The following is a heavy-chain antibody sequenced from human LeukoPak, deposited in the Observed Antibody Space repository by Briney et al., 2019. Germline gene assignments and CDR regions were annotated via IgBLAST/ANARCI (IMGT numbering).Heavy chain of an antibody. V-gene: IGHV3-23*01. J-gene: IGHJ4*02. Sequence: PGGSLRHSCATSGFTFSSYGINWVRHTPGKGLEWVSDLRGSVDITYYADSVKSRFTNSRDNCRNTLYLQMNSLRAEDTAVYYCARRSKSSAIWYYCDYWGQGTLVTVSS. CDR1: GFTFSSYG. D-gene: IGHD6-25*01. CDR2: LRGSVDIT. CDR3: ARRSKSSAIWYYCDY.